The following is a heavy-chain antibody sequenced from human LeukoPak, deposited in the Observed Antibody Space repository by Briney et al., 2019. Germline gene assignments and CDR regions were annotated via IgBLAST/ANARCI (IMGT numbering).Heavy chain of an antibody. CDR1: GFTLSRYG. J-gene: IGHJ4*02. CDR2: IWYDGSNK. V-gene: IGHV3-33*01. CDR3: ARELGGHTATEWVFGY. Sequence: GGSLRLSCAASGFTLSRYGMHWVCQAPGKGLEWVAVIWYDGSNKYYADSVKGRFTISRDNSKNTLYLQMNSLRAEDTAVYYCARELGGHTATEWVFGYWGQGTLVTVSS. D-gene: IGHD5-18*01.